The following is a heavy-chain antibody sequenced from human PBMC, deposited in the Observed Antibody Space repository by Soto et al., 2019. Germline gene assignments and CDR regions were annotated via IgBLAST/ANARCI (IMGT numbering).Heavy chain of an antibody. CDR3: TRQRWFVVVPAYYNWFDP. CDR1: GFTFSCSA. CDR2: IRSKANSYAT. V-gene: IGHV3-73*01. Sequence: GGSLRLSCAASGFTFSCSAMHWVRQASGKGLEWVGRIRSKANSYATAYAASVKGRFTISRDDSKNTAYLQMNSLKTEDTAVYYCTRQRWFVVVPAYYNWFDPWGQGTLVTVSS. J-gene: IGHJ5*02. D-gene: IGHD2-2*01.